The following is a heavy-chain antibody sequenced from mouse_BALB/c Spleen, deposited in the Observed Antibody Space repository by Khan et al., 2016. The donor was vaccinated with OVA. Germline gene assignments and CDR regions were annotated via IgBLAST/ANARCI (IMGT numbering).Heavy chain of an antibody. Sequence: QVQLKESGPGLVAPSQSLSITCTVSGFSLSRYSVHWVRQPPGKGLEWLGIIWIGGSADYNSPLKSRLSISKDNSKSQVFLKMNSLQTDDTAMYYCARNRDGGSYRYFDVWGAGTTVTVSS. CDR3: ARNRDGGSYRYFDV. V-gene: IGHV2-6-4*01. CDR2: IWIGGSA. CDR1: GFSLSRYS. D-gene: IGHD3-3*01. J-gene: IGHJ1*01.